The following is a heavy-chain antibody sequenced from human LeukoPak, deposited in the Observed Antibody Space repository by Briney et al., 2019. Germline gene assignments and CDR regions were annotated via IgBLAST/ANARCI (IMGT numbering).Heavy chain of an antibody. Sequence: SETLSLTCNVSGGSIRGYYWSWIRQPPGKGLEWIGYIYSSGSTNYNPSLKSRVTMSVDTSKNQFSLKLSSVTAADTAVYYCASYLGYSSSWYANWFDPWGQGTLVTVSS. V-gene: IGHV4-59*12. D-gene: IGHD6-13*01. CDR2: IYSSGST. CDR3: ASYLGYSSSWYANWFDP. CDR1: GGSIRGYY. J-gene: IGHJ5*02.